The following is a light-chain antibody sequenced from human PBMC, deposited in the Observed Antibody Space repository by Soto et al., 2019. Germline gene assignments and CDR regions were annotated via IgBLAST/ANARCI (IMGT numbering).Light chain of an antibody. CDR1: QAISSY. CDR3: QQIYRFPLT. J-gene: IGKJ4*01. Sequence: DIQLTQSPSFLSASVGDRVTITCRASQAISSYLAWYQQEPGEAPKLLIFAASTLQSGVPSRFSGSGSGAEFTLTISSLQPEDSAVYFCQQIYRFPLTFGGGSTVEIK. CDR2: AAS. V-gene: IGKV1-9*01.